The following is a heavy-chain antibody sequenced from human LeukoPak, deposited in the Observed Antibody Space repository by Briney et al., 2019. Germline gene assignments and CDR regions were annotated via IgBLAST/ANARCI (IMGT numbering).Heavy chain of an antibody. CDR2: ISGDGGST. J-gene: IGHJ4*02. D-gene: IGHD2-21*02. Sequence: RSGGSLRLSCAASGFTFDDYAMHWVRQAPGKGLEWVSLISGDGGSTYYADSVKGRFTISRDNSKNSLYLQMNSLRTEDTALYYCAKSGLAYCGGDCSAFDYWGQGTLVTVSS. V-gene: IGHV3-43*02. CDR3: AKSGLAYCGGDCSAFDY. CDR1: GFTFDDYA.